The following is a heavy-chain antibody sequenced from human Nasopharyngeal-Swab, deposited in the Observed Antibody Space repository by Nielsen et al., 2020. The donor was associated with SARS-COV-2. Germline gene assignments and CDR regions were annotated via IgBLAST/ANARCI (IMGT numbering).Heavy chain of an antibody. CDR1: GGAMTKTSYY. CDR3: VRTFAGSGPYWYYYMDV. D-gene: IGHD6-25*01. J-gene: IGHJ6*03. Sequence: SETLSLTCTVSGGAMTKTSYYWGWVRQAPGKGLEWIGSIYESGTTYYNPALKSRVPISVDTSRNQFSLNLASVTAADTAIYYCVRTFAGSGPYWYYYMDVWGKGTTVTVSS. CDR2: IYESGTT. V-gene: IGHV4-39*01.